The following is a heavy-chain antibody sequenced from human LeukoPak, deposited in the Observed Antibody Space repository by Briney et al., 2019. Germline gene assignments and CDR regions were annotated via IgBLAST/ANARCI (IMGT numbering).Heavy chain of an antibody. V-gene: IGHV1-2*02. Sequence: ASVKVSCKPSGYTFTGYYMHWVRQAPGQGLEWMGWINPNSGGTNYAQKFQGRVTMTRDTSISTAYMELSRLSSVTAADTAVYYCASQIVGAKTAFDYWGQGTLVTVSS. CDR2: INPNSGGT. D-gene: IGHD1-26*01. CDR3: ASQIVGAKTAFDY. CDR1: GYTFTGYY. J-gene: IGHJ4*02.